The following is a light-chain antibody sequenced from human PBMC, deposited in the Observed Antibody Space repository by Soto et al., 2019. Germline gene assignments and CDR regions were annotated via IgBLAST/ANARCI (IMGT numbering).Light chain of an antibody. CDR2: AAS. CDR1: QGISSR. V-gene: IGKV1-12*01. CDR3: QQANTFPWT. Sequence: DIQMTQSPSSVSASVGDRVTIACRASQGISSRLAWYQQQPGTPPKLLIYAASTLHSGVPPRVSGSGSGTDFTLTISSLQPEDFATYDCQQANTFPWTFGQGTKVGIK. J-gene: IGKJ1*01.